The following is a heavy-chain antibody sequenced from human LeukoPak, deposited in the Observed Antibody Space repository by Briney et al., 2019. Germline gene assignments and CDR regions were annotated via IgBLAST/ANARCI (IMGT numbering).Heavy chain of an antibody. CDR1: GFTFSSYA. D-gene: IGHD6-19*01. Sequence: PGGSLRLSCAASGFTFSSYAMSWVRQAPGKGLEWVSAISGGGGSTYYADSVKGRFTISRDNSKNTLYLQMNSLRAEDTAVYYCAKLRSGWYYFDYWGQGTLVTVSS. J-gene: IGHJ4*02. CDR3: AKLRSGWYYFDY. CDR2: ISGGGGST. V-gene: IGHV3-23*01.